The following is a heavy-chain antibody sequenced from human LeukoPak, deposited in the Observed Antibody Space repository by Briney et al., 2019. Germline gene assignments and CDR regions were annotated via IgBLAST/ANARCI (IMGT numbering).Heavy chain of an antibody. Sequence: SETLSLTCTVSGGSISSGDYYWSWIRQPPGKGLEWIGYIYYSGSTYYNPSLKSRVTISVDTSKNQFSLKLSSVTAADTAVYYCARVRGLPISVRGLLGWFDPWGQGTLVTVSS. CDR2: IYYSGST. CDR3: ARVRGLPISVRGLLGWFDP. CDR1: GGSISSGDYY. D-gene: IGHD3-10*01. V-gene: IGHV4-30-4*01. J-gene: IGHJ5*02.